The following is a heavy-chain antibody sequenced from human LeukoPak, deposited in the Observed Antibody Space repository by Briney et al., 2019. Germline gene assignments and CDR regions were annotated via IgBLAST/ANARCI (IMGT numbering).Heavy chain of an antibody. D-gene: IGHD3/OR15-3a*01. CDR1: GGSISSGSYY. CDR3: ARQTGSGLFILP. J-gene: IGHJ4*02. V-gene: IGHV4-61*02. Sequence: SETLSLTCTVSGGSISSGSYYWSWLRQPAGKGLEWIGRIYSSGDTNYNSSLKTRVTISSDTSKNQFSLQLSSVTAADTAVYYCARQTGSGLFILPGGQGTLVTVSS. CDR2: IYSSGDT.